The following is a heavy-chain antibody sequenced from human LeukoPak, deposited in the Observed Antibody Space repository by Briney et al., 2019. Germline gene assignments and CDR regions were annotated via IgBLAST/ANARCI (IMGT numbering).Heavy chain of an antibody. V-gene: IGHV1-2*06. Sequence: ASVKVSCKASGYTFTGYYMHWVRQAPGQGLEWMGRINPNSGGTNYAQKFQGRVTMTRDTPISTAYMELSRLRSDDTAVYYCARLYYYDSSGYYYAFDYWGQGTLVTVSS. J-gene: IGHJ4*02. CDR2: INPNSGGT. CDR1: GYTFTGYY. D-gene: IGHD3-22*01. CDR3: ARLYYYDSSGYYYAFDY.